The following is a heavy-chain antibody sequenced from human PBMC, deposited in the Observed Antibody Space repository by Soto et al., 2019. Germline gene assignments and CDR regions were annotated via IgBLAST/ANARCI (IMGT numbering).Heavy chain of an antibody. Sequence: GGSLRLSCAASGFTFSSYVMSWVRQAPGKGLEWVSYISSSSSTIYYADSVKGRFTISRDNAKNSLYLQMNSLRDEDTAVYYCARESRFLEWLSLNWFDPWGQGTLVTVSS. J-gene: IGHJ5*02. V-gene: IGHV3-48*02. CDR2: ISSSSSTI. CDR1: GFTFSSYV. D-gene: IGHD3-3*01. CDR3: ARESRFLEWLSLNWFDP.